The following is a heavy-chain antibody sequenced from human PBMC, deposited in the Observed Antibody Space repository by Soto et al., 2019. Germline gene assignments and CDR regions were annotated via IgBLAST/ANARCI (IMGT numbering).Heavy chain of an antibody. CDR3: ARVGGMGEPVGVDLDY. V-gene: IGHV4-59*01. D-gene: IGHD3-16*01. J-gene: IGHJ4*02. Sequence: SETLSLTCTVSGGSIRSYYWTWIRQPPGKGLEWIGYIYYSGSTYYNPSLKSRLTISVDTSKNHFSLKLTSVTAADTAVYYCARVGGMGEPVGVDLDYWGQRTRVTVSS. CDR2: IYYSGST. CDR1: GGSIRSYY.